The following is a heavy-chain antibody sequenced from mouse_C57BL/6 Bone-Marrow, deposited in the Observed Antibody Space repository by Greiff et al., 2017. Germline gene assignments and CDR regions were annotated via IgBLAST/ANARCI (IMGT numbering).Heavy chain of an antibody. CDR3: TREGDGYYLYAMDY. CDR1: GFTFSSYA. V-gene: IGHV5-9-1*02. D-gene: IGHD2-3*01. Sequence: DVMLVESGEGLVKPGGSLKLSCAASGFTFSSYAMSWVRQTPEKRLEWVAYISSGGDYIYYADTVKGRFTISRDNARNTLYLQMSSLKSEDTAMYYCTREGDGYYLYAMDYWGQGTSVTVSS. CDR2: ISSGGDYI. J-gene: IGHJ4*01.